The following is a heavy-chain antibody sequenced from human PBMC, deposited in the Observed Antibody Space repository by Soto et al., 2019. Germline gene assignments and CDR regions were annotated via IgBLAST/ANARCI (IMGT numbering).Heavy chain of an antibody. CDR3: AREPPYYDIHRSPSHFDY. Sequence: SVKVSCKASVGTFSSYAISWVRQAPGQGLEWMGGIIPIFGTANYAQKFQGRVTITADESTSTAYMELSSLRSEDTAVYYCAREPPYYDIHRSPSHFDYWGQGTLVTVSS. CDR2: IIPIFGTA. D-gene: IGHD3-22*01. CDR1: VGTFSSYA. J-gene: IGHJ4*02. V-gene: IGHV1-69*13.